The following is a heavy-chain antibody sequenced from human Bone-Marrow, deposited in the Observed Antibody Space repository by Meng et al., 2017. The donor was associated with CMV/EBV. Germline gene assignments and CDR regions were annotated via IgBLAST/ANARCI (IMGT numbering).Heavy chain of an antibody. CDR2: ISGSGGST. J-gene: IGHJ6*02. CDR3: AKDEKVLLWFGELLPNGMDV. D-gene: IGHD3-10*01. CDR1: SSDA. Sequence: SSDAMSWVRKAQGKGLEWVSAISGSGGSTYYADSVKGRFTISRDNSKNTLYLQMNSLRAEDTAVYYCAKDEKVLLWFGELLPNGMDVWGQGTTVTVSS. V-gene: IGHV3-23*01.